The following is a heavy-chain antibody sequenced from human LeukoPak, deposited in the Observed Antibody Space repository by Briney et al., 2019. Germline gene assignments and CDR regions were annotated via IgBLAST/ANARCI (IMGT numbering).Heavy chain of an antibody. Sequence: SETLSLTCTVSGGSISSGSYYWSWIRQPAGKGLEWIGRIYTSGSTNYNPSLKSRVTISVDTSRNQFSLKLSSVTAADTAVYYCARTLPYYYYMDVWGKGTTVTVSS. CDR2: IYTSGST. CDR1: GGSISSGSYY. J-gene: IGHJ6*03. V-gene: IGHV4-61*02. CDR3: ARTLPYYYYMDV. D-gene: IGHD2/OR15-2a*01.